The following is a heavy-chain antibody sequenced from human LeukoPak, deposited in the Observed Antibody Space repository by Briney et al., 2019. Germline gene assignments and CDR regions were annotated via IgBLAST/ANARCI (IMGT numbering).Heavy chain of an antibody. CDR1: GGTFSSYA. CDR3: ARGLQYSSSSRWFDP. CDR2: IIPIFGTA. J-gene: IGHJ5*02. V-gene: IGHV1-69*05. Sequence: SVKVSCKASGGTFSSYAISWVRQAPGQGLEWMGGIIPIFGTANYAQKSQGRVTITTDESTSTAYMELSSLRSEDTAVYYCARGLQYSSSSRWFDPWGQGTLVTVSS. D-gene: IGHD6-6*01.